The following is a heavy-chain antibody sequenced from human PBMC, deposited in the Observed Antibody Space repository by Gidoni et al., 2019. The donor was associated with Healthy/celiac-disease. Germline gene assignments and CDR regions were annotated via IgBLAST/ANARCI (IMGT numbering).Heavy chain of an antibody. CDR2: INHSGST. Sequence: QVQLQQWGAGLFKPSETLSLTCAVYGGSFSGYYWSWIRQPPGKGLEWIGEINHSGSTNYNPSLKSRVTISVDTSKNQFSLKLSSVTAADTAVYYCARGRGSSSTEYYYYGMDVWGQGTTVTVSS. CDR3: ARGRGSSSTEYYYYGMDV. D-gene: IGHD6-13*01. J-gene: IGHJ6*02. V-gene: IGHV4-34*01. CDR1: GGSFSGYY.